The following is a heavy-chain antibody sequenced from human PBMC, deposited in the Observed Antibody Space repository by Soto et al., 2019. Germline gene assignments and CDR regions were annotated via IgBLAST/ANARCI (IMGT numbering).Heavy chain of an antibody. Sequence: PGGSLRLSCAASGFTFSDYYMSWIRQAPGKGLEWVSYISSSGSTIYYADSVKGRFTISRDNAKNSLYLQMNSLRAEDTALYHFARGQFRVLWFGESHLFDPWGQGTLVTVSS. CDR3: ARGQFRVLWFGESHLFDP. J-gene: IGHJ5*02. V-gene: IGHV3-11*01. D-gene: IGHD3-10*01. CDR1: GFTFSDYY. CDR2: ISSSGSTI.